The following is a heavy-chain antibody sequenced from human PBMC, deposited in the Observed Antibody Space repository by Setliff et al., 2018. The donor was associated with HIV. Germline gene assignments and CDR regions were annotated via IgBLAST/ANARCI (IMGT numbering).Heavy chain of an antibody. J-gene: IGHJ4*02. D-gene: IGHD2-15*01. CDR1: GFTFSNFW. CDR3: AKIHLTGVVTSPYYFDS. Sequence: GSLRLSCAASGFTFSNFWMHWVRQAPGKGLEWVASISPDGNRNYCVGSVKGRFTASRDNAKSSLYLQMNTLRAEDTAVYYCAKIHLTGVVTSPYYFDSWGQGTLVTVSS. CDR2: ISPDGNRN. V-gene: IGHV3-7*03.